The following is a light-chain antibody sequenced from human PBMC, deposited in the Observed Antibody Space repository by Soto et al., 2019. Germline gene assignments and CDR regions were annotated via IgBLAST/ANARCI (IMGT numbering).Light chain of an antibody. J-gene: IGLJ2*01. CDR1: SSNVGRNT. CDR3: AGWDDSLNGPV. V-gene: IGLV1-44*01. CDR2: NNN. Sequence: QSVLTQPPSASGTPGQRVTISCSGSSSNVGRNTVNWYQQLPRTAPKLLTYNNNQRPSGVPDRFSGSKSGTSGSLAISGLQSEDEADYYCAGWDDSLNGPVFGGGTKLTVL.